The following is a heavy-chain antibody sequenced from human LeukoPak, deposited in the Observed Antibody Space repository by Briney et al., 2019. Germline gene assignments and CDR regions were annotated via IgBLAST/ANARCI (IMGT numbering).Heavy chain of an antibody. CDR1: GYSFTCYD. D-gene: IGHD3-10*01. Sequence: GASVKLSCKASGYSFTCYDISWVRQGPGQGLERRGWSSAYNGNTKYAKRFQDRVTMTTDKSPSMAYLELRSLRSDDTAVYYCARGDLVRGVARHQEERYMDVWGKGTTVTISS. J-gene: IGHJ6*03. V-gene: IGHV1-18*01. CDR3: ARGDLVRGVARHQEERYMDV. CDR2: SSAYNGNT.